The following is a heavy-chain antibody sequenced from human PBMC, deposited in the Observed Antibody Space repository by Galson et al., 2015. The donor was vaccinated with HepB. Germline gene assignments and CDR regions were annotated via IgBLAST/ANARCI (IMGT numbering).Heavy chain of an antibody. D-gene: IGHD3-10*02. CDR1: GFTFSSYA. V-gene: IGHV3-23*01. CDR3: AKGPTMIGPNWFDP. Sequence: LRLSCAASGFTFSSYAMSWVREAPGKGLEWVSAITGSGGGTYYADSVKGRFIISRDNSKNSLYLQMNSLRAEDTAIYYCAKGPTMIGPNWFDPWGQGTLVTVSS. J-gene: IGHJ5*02. CDR2: ITGSGGGT.